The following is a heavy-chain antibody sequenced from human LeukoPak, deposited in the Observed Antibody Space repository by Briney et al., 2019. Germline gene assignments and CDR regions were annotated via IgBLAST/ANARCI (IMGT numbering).Heavy chain of an antibody. D-gene: IGHD4-17*01. CDR1: GYTFTGYY. V-gene: IGHV1-2*02. CDR2: IHPNTGGP. J-gene: IGHJ4*02. CDR3: ARKGEHYGDYDY. Sequence: GASVKVSCKASGYTFTGYYIHWVRQAPGQGLEWMGWIHPNTGGPYYAQKFQGRITMTRDTSISTAYMELSSLTSDDTAVYYCARKGEHYGDYDYWGQGTLVTVFS.